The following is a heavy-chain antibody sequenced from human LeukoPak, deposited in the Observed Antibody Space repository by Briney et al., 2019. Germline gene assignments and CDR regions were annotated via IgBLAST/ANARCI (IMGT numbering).Heavy chain of an antibody. CDR1: GGSISSSPYY. D-gene: IGHD6-6*01. CDR3: AREYSSSGGFDF. CDR2: IYYTGKT. V-gene: IGHV4-39*07. Sequence: SETLSLTCTVSGGSISSSPYYWGWIRQPPGKGLEWIGSIYYTGKTYYNPSLKSRVTISVDTSKKQFSLRLSSVTAADTAVYYCAREYSSSGGFDFWGQGTLVTVSS. J-gene: IGHJ4*02.